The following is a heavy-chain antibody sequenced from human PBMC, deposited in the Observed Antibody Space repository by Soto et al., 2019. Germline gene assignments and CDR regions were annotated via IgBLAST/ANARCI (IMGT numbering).Heavy chain of an antibody. CDR3: ARNPSGVYYYGMDV. V-gene: IGHV4-31*03. Sequence: PSETLSLTCTVSGGSISSGGYYWSWIRQHPGKGLEWIGYIYYSGSTYYNPSLKSRVTISVDTSKNQFSLKLSSVTAADTAVYYCARNPSGVYYYGMDVWGQGTTVTVSS. CDR2: IYYSGST. J-gene: IGHJ6*02. CDR1: GGSISSGGYY. D-gene: IGHD3-10*01.